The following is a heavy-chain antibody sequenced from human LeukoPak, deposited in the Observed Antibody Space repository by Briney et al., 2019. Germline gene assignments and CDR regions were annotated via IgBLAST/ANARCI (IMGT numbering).Heavy chain of an antibody. V-gene: IGHV4-59*01. D-gene: IGHD2-2*02. J-gene: IGHJ5*02. Sequence: SETLSLTRAVSGGSISTYYWSWIRQPPGKGLEWIGYIHYSGSSNYNPSLKSRVTISVDTSKNQFSLKLSSVTAADTAVYYCARSPLGYCSSTSCYSAYFDPWGQGTLVTVSS. CDR2: IHYSGSS. CDR3: ARSPLGYCSSTSCYSAYFDP. CDR1: GGSISTYY.